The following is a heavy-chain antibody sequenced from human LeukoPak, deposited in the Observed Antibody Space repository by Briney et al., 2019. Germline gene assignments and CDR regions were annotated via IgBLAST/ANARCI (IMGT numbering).Heavy chain of an antibody. CDR1: GFTFSSYG. Sequence: GGSLRLSCAASGFTFSSYGMHWVRQAPGKGLEWVAVISYDGSNKYYADSVKGRFTISRDNSKNTLYLQMNSLRAEDTAVYYCAKDRGWEVWGQGTLVTVSS. V-gene: IGHV3-30*18. CDR2: ISYDGSNK. D-gene: IGHD1-26*01. J-gene: IGHJ4*02. CDR3: AKDRGWEV.